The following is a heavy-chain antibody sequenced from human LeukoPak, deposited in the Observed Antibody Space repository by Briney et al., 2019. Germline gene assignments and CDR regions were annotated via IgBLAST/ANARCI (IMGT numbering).Heavy chain of an antibody. CDR1: GFTFSNYW. Sequence: GGSLRLSCAASGFTFSNYWMHWVRHAPGKGLVWVSRINSDGINTSYADSVKGRFTISRDNAKNTLNLQMNSLRAEDTAVYYCARDLGQYYDTSDNWFDPWGQGTLVTVSS. J-gene: IGHJ5*02. CDR2: INSDGINT. V-gene: IGHV3-74*01. D-gene: IGHD3-22*01. CDR3: ARDLGQYYDTSDNWFDP.